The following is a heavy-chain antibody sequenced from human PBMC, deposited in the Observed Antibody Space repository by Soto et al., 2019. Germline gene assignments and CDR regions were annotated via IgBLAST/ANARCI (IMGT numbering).Heavy chain of an antibody. Sequence: PGGSLRLSCIVSGFSFSSYAMTWVRQAPGKGLEWVASISVTGGTTYYTDSVKGRFTVSRVNSKNTLYLQMNSLRAEDTAVYYCARRLVNKYYFDYWGQGTLVTAPQ. V-gene: IGHV3-23*01. J-gene: IGHJ4*02. CDR3: ARRLVNKYYFDY. CDR2: ISVTGGTT. D-gene: IGHD1-1*01. CDR1: GFSFSSYA.